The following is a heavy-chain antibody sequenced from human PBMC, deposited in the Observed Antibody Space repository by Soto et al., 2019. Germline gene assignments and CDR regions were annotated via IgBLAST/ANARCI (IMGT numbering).Heavy chain of an antibody. CDR2: INPSGGST. D-gene: IGHD6-6*01. CDR1: GYTFTSYY. V-gene: IGHV1-46*01. Sequence: ASVKVSCKASGYTFTSYYIHWVRQAPGQGLEWMGIINPSGGSTSYAQKFQGRVTMTGDTSTNTVYMELSSLRSEDTAVYYCARALPRIAASREGDYWGQGTPVTVSS. J-gene: IGHJ4*02. CDR3: ARALPRIAASREGDY.